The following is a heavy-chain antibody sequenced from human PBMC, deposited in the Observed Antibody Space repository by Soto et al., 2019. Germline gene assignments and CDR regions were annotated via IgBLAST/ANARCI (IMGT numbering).Heavy chain of an antibody. CDR1: GFIFENFG. V-gene: IGHV3-23*01. D-gene: IGHD1-26*01. CDR3: AKNQGVELVPLATVDWFDP. J-gene: IGHJ5*02. Sequence: GGSLRLSCAASGFIFENFGMSWVRQAPGKGLEWISSISGSGFKKYYADSVKGRFTISRDNSKSTVYLELNNLSAEDTAVYHCAKNQGVELVPLATVDWFDPWGQGSVVIVSS. CDR2: ISGSGFKK.